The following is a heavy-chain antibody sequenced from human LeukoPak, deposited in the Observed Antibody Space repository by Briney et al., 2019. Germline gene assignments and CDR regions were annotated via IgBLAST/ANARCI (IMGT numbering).Heavy chain of an antibody. Sequence: PGGSLRLSCAASGFTFSGYSMNWVRQAPGKGLEWVSYISSRGTTIHYADSVKGRFTISRDNAKKSLHLQMNSLRSDDTAVHYCARDSWYYDFWSGYSYFDYWGQGTLVTVSS. V-gene: IGHV3-48*01. CDR1: GFTFSGYS. CDR3: ARDSWYYDFWSGYSYFDY. J-gene: IGHJ4*02. CDR2: ISSRGTTI. D-gene: IGHD3-3*01.